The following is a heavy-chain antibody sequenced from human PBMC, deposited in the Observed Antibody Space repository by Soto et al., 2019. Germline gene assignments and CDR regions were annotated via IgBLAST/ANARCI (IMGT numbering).Heavy chain of an antibody. V-gene: IGHV4-4*02. CDR3: ARVPIKLNWFDP. CDR2: IYYSGST. Sequence: SETQSLTCAVSSGSISSSNGWSWVRQPPGKGLEWIGDIYYSGSTYYNPSPKSRVTISVDKSKNQFSLKLSSVTAADTAVYYCARVPIKLNWFDPWGQGTLVTVSS. CDR1: SGSISSSNG. J-gene: IGHJ5*02.